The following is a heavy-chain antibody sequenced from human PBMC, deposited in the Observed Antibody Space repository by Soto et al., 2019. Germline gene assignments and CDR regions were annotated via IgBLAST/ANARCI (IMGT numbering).Heavy chain of an antibody. Sequence: GGSLRLSCAASGFTFSSYAMHWVRQAPGKGLEWVAVISYDGSNKYYADSVKGRFTISRDNSKNTLYLQMNSLRAEDTAVYYCARGATPLWYYYGMDVWGQGTTVTVSS. D-gene: IGHD2-15*01. J-gene: IGHJ6*02. CDR3: ARGATPLWYYYGMDV. CDR2: ISYDGSNK. CDR1: GFTFSSYA. V-gene: IGHV3-30-3*01.